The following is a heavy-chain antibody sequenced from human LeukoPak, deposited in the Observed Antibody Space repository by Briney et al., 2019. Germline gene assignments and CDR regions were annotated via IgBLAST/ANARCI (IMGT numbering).Heavy chain of an antibody. D-gene: IGHD3-9*01. Sequence: GGSLRLSCAASGFTFSSYSMNWVRQAPGKGLEWVSSISSSSSYIYYADSVKGRFTTSRDNAKNSLYLQMNSLRAEDTAVYYCARADYDILTGEGYFDYWGQGTLVTVSS. V-gene: IGHV3-21*01. CDR2: ISSSSSYI. CDR1: GFTFSSYS. J-gene: IGHJ4*02. CDR3: ARADYDILTGEGYFDY.